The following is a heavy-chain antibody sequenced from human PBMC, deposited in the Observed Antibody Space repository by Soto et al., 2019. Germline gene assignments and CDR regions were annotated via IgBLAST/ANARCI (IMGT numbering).Heavy chain of an antibody. D-gene: IGHD5-12*01. CDR3: AREGSGYNF. V-gene: IGHV1-69*13. CDR2: IVAVFDRP. CDR1: GGSFSNFG. J-gene: IGHJ4*02. Sequence: SVKVSCNASGGSFSNFGISWVRQAPGQGVEGMGGIVAVFDRPNYAQSVRGRLTITADESTSTAYMELISLRSDDTGVYYCAREGSGYNFWGQGTQVTVSS.